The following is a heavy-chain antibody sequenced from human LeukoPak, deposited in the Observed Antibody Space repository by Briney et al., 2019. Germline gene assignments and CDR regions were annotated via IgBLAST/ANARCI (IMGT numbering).Heavy chain of an antibody. CDR2: IIPILGIA. D-gene: IGHD2-21*02. CDR1: GGTFSSYA. V-gene: IGHV1-69*04. Sequence: GASVKVSCKASGGTFSSYAISWVRQAPGQGLEWMGRIIPILGIANYAQKFQGRVTLTADKSTSTAYMELSSLRSEDTAVYYCARGSNVVVTFDYWGQGTLVTVSS. CDR3: ARGSNVVVTFDY. J-gene: IGHJ4*02.